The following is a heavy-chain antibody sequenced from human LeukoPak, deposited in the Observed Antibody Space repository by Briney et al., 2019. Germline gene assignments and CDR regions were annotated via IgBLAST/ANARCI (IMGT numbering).Heavy chain of an antibody. Sequence: SVKVSCKASGGTFSSYAISWVRQAPGQGLEWMGRIIPILGIANYAQKFQGRVTITADKSTSTAYMELSSLRSEDTDVYYCARDKQQLGLHLWGQGTLVTVSS. CDR2: IIPILGIA. CDR3: ARDKQQLGLHL. D-gene: IGHD6-13*01. V-gene: IGHV1-69*04. J-gene: IGHJ5*02. CDR1: GGTFSSYA.